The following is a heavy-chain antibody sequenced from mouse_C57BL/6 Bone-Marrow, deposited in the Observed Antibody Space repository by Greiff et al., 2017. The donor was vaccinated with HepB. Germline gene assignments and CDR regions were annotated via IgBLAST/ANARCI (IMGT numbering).Heavy chain of an antibody. CDR1: GYTFKSYD. J-gene: IGHJ2*01. CDR2: IYPRDGST. CDR3: ARGYYFDY. V-gene: IGHV1-85*01. Sequence: QVQLQQSGPELVKPGASVKLSCKASGYTFKSYDINWVKQRPGQGLEWIGWIYPRDGSTKYNEKFKGKATVTVDTSSSTAYMELHSMTSEVSAVYFCARGYYFDYWGQGTTRTVSS.